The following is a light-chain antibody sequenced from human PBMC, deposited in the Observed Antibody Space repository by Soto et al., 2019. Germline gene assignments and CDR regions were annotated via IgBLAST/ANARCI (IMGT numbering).Light chain of an antibody. Sequence: AIRMTQSPSSFSASTGDRVTITCRSSEGISSYLAWYQPKPGKAPKLLIYAASTLQSGVPSRFSGSGSGTDFTHTISGLQSEDFANYYCQQYYSYPQTFGQRNKVHIK. CDR1: EGISSY. V-gene: IGKV1-8*01. J-gene: IGKJ1*01. CDR3: QQYYSYPQT. CDR2: AAS.